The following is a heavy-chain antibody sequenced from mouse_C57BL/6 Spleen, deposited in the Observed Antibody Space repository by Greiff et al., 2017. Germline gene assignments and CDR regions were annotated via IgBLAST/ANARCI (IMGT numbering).Heavy chain of an antibody. CDR2: INPYNGGT. V-gene: IGHV1-19*01. J-gene: IGHJ2*01. CDR1: GYTFTDYY. Sequence: VHVKQSGPVLVKPGASVKMSCKASGYTFTDYYMNWVKQSHGKSLEWIGVINPYNGGTSYNQKFKGKATLTVDKSSSTAYMELNSLTSEDSAVYYCARDYYGSSYDYWGQGTTLTVSS. D-gene: IGHD1-1*01. CDR3: ARDYYGSSYDY.